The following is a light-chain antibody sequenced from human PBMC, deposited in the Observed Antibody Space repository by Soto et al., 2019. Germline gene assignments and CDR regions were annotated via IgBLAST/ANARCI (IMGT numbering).Light chain of an antibody. CDR2: EVT. J-gene: IGLJ3*02. Sequence: QSALTQPASVSGSPGQSITISCTGTSSDVGGYDYVSWYQQHPGKVPKLIIYEVTNRPSGVSNRFSGSKSGNTASLTISGLQAEDEADYYCCSHAGSFTWVFGGGTKLTVL. CDR1: SSDVGGYDY. V-gene: IGLV2-14*01. CDR3: CSHAGSFTWV.